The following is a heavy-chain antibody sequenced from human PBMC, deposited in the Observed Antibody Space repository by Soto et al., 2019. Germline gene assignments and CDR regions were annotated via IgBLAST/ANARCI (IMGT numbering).Heavy chain of an antibody. CDR2: INPNSGGT. CDR1: GYTFTGYY. V-gene: IGHV1-2*02. Sequence: GASVKVSCKASGYTFTGYYMHWVRQAPGQGLEWMGWINPNSGGTSYAQKFQGRVTMTRDTSTSTVYMELSSLRSEDTAVYYCARDFLMVSSAHIVLMAPPGYYFDYWGQGTLVTVSS. D-gene: IGHD2-8*01. CDR3: ARDFLMVSSAHIVLMAPPGYYFDY. J-gene: IGHJ4*02.